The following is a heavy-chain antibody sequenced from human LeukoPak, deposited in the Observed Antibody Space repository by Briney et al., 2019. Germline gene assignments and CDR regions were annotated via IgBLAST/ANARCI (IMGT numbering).Heavy chain of an antibody. CDR3: ATTGYSSGWYFDY. D-gene: IGHD6-19*01. CDR1: GFTFSSYG. J-gene: IGHJ4*02. Sequence: PGGSLRLSCAASGFTFSSYGMHWVRQAPGKGLEWVAVIWYDGSNKYYADSVKGRFTISRDNSKNTLYLQMNSLRAEDTAVYYCATTGYSSGWYFDYWGQGTLSPSPQ. CDR2: IWYDGSNK. V-gene: IGHV3-33*01.